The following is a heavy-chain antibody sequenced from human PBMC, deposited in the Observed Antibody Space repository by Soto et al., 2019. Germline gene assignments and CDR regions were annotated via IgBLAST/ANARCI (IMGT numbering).Heavy chain of an antibody. CDR2: IGTYIGKT. CDR1: GYIFNNYG. Sequence: QGQLVQAGAEVRKLGASVKVSCQASGYIFNNYGLSWVRQVPGQGLEWAGWIGTYIGKTDYAQKFRDRVNMTADPSTNTAYMELKSLTSDDSAFYYCARCYCSVGSCFTCWHFDLWGRGTLVTVSS. CDR3: ARCYCSVGSCFTCWHFDL. V-gene: IGHV1-18*01. J-gene: IGHJ2*01. D-gene: IGHD6-19*01.